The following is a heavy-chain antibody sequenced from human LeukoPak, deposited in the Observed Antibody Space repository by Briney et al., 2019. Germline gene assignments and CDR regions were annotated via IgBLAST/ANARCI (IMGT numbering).Heavy chain of an antibody. CDR3: AKDPALLWFGEAPFDY. D-gene: IGHD3-10*01. CDR2: ISGSGGST. V-gene: IGHV3-23*01. Sequence: PGGSLRLSCAASGFTFSSYAMSWVRQAPGKGLEWVSAISGSGGSTYYADSVKGRFTISRDNSKNTLYLQMNSLRAEDTAVYYCAKDPALLWFGEAPFDYWGQGTLVTVSS. J-gene: IGHJ4*02. CDR1: GFTFSSYA.